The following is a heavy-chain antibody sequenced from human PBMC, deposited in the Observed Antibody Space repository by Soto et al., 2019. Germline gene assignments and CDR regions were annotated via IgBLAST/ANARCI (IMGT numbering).Heavy chain of an antibody. J-gene: IGHJ6*02. CDR1: GGPFSGYY. D-gene: IGHD5-18*01. CDR3: ARGPPSWVQLWLSSDYYYGMDV. Sequence: PSETLSLTCAVYGGPFSGYYWSWIRQPPGKGLEWIGEINHSGSTNYNPSLKSRVTISVDTSKNQFSLKLSSVTAADTAVYYCARGPPSWVQLWLSSDYYYGMDVWGQGATVTVS. CDR2: INHSGST. V-gene: IGHV4-34*01.